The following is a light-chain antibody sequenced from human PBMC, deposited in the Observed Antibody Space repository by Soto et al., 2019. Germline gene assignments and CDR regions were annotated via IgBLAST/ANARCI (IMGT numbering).Light chain of an antibody. J-gene: IGLJ1*01. Sequence: QSALTQPASVSGSPGQSITISCTGTSSDVGTYNLVSWYQLHPGKAPELMIYEGSKRPSEISDRFSGSRSGNTASLTISGLQNEDEADYYCFSYAGCNTYVFGTGTKLTVL. CDR1: SSDVGTYNL. V-gene: IGLV2-23*01. CDR2: EGS. CDR3: FSYAGCNTYV.